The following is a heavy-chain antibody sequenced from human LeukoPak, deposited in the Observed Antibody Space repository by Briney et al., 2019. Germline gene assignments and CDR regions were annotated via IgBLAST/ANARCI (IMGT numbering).Heavy chain of an antibody. D-gene: IGHD3-22*01. CDR3: ARPEYYYDSSGYCRGGHLDY. CDR2: ISYDGSNK. V-gene: IGHV3-30*03. Sequence: GGSLRLSCAASGFTFSSYGMHWVRQAPGKGLEWVAVISYDGSNKYYADSVKGRFTISRDNSKNTLYLQMNSLRAEDTAVYYCARPEYYYDSSGYCRGGHLDYWGQGTLVTVSS. CDR1: GFTFSSYG. J-gene: IGHJ4*02.